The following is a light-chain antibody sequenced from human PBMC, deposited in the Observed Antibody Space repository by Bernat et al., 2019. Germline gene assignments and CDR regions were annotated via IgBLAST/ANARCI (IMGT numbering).Light chain of an antibody. CDR1: SSDVGAYNY. J-gene: IGLJ3*02. CDR2: DVN. CDR3: SSYTSSGTLV. V-gene: IGLV2-14*03. Sequence: QSALTQPASVSGSPGQSITISCTGTSSDVGAYNYVSWYQQHPDRAPKLMIYDVNNRPSGVSNRFSGAKSGNTASLTSSALQAEDEADYYCSSYTSSGTLVFGGGTKLTVL.